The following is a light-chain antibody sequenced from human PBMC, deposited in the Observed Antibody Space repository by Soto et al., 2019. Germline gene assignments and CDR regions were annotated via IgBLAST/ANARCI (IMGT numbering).Light chain of an antibody. CDR2: GAS. V-gene: IGKV3-15*01. J-gene: IGKJ1*01. Sequence: EIVMTQSPATLSVSPGERATLSCRASQSISSNLAWYQQKPGQAPRLLIYGASTRATGIPASFSGSGSGTEFTLTISSLQSEDSAVYYCQQYNNWPRTFGQGTKVEFK. CDR3: QQYNNWPRT. CDR1: QSISSN.